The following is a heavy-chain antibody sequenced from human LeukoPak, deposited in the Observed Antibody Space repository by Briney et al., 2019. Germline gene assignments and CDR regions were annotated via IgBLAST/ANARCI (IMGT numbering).Heavy chain of an antibody. J-gene: IGHJ4*02. CDR3: TTDSWIQLWSDDY. CDR1: GFTFSNAW. Sequence: PGGSLRLSCAASGFTFSNAWMSWVRQAPGKGLEWVGRIKSKTDGGTTDYAAPVKGRFTISRDDSKNTLYLQMNSLKTEDTAVYYCTTDSWIQLWSDDYWGQGTLVTVSS. D-gene: IGHD5-18*01. CDR2: IKSKTDGGTT. V-gene: IGHV3-15*01.